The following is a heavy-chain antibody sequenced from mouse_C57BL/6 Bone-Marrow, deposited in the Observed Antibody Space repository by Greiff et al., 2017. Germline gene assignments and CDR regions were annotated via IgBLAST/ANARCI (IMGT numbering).Heavy chain of an antibody. Sequence: EVQVVESGGGLVKPGGSLKLSCAASGFTFSSYAMSWVRQTPEKRLEWVATISDGGSYTYYPDNVKGRFTISRDNAKNNLYLQMSHLKSEDTAMYYCARYITTVVYFDVWGTGTTVTVSS. V-gene: IGHV5-4*01. CDR3: ARYITTVVYFDV. D-gene: IGHD1-1*01. CDR1: GFTFSSYA. J-gene: IGHJ1*03. CDR2: ISDGGSYT.